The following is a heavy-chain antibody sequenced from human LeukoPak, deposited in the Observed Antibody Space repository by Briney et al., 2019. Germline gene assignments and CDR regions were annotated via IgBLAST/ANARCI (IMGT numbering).Heavy chain of an antibody. CDR3: ATAYYYATAD. D-gene: IGHD3-10*01. CDR2: IKPDGSDK. V-gene: IGHV3-7*01. CDR1: GFAFSNYW. Sequence: GGSLRLSCAASGFAFSNYWMTWVRQAPGKGLEWVANIKPDGSDKYYVDSVKGRSTISRDNAKNSLYLHMNSLRAEDTAVYYCATAYYYATADWGQGTLVTVSS. J-gene: IGHJ4*02.